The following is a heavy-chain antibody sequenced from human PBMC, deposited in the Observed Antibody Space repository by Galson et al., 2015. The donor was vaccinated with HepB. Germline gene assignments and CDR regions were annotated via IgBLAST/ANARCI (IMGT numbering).Heavy chain of an antibody. D-gene: IGHD2-15*01. V-gene: IGHV3-23*01. J-gene: IGHJ4*02. CDR1: GFSFTSYA. CDR3: AKDGIMVANNPYHFHY. Sequence: SLRLSCAASGFSFTSYAMTWVRQAPGKGLEWVSSITSSGGNSYYTDSVKGRFTVSRDNSKNTLFLQLNSLRAEATAMYFCAKDGIMVANNPYHFHYWGQGTLVTVSS. CDR2: ITSSGGNS.